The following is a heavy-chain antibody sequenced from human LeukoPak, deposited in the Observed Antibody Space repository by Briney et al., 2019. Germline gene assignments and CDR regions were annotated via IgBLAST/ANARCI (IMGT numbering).Heavy chain of an antibody. D-gene: IGHD2-15*01. CDR1: GGSVSSGSYY. CDR2: IYYSGST. V-gene: IGHV4-61*01. CDR3: ARDRVVAATLYYYGMDV. Sequence: PSETLSLTCTVSGGSVSSGSYYWSWIRQPPGKGLEWIGYIYYSGSTNYNPSLRSRVTISVDTSKNQFSLKLSSVTAADTAVYYCARDRVVAATLYYYGMDVWGQGTTVTVSS. J-gene: IGHJ6*02.